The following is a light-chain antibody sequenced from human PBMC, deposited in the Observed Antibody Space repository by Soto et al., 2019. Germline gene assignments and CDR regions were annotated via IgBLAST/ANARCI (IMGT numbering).Light chain of an antibody. Sequence: QSVLTQPPSASGTPGQRVTLSCSGSSSNIGSNTVNWYQQLPGTAPKPLIYRNNQRPSGAPDRFSGSKSGTSASLAISGLQSEDEADYFCATWDDGLNGWVFGGGTKLTVL. CDR3: ATWDDGLNGWV. CDR1: SSNIGSNT. CDR2: RNN. J-gene: IGLJ3*02. V-gene: IGLV1-44*01.